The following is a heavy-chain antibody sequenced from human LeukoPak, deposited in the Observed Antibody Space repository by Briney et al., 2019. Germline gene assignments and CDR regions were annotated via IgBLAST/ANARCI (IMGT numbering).Heavy chain of an antibody. J-gene: IGHJ4*02. V-gene: IGHV3-66*01. CDR2: IFSGGST. Sequence: PGGSLRLSCAASGFAVSTNYLSWVRQAPGKGLKWVSIIFSGGSTYYADSVRGRFTISRDNSKSTLYLQMNSLRAEDTAVYYCVNNPTVTTYTDYWGQGTLVTVSS. CDR3: VNNPTVTTYTDY. D-gene: IGHD4-17*01. CDR1: GFAVSTNY.